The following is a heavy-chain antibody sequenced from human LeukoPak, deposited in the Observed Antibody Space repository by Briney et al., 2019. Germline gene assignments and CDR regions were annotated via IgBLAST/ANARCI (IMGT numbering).Heavy chain of an antibody. CDR2: IIPIFGTA. CDR3: ARAPQWLVREKLNNWFDP. J-gene: IGHJ5*02. Sequence: PRASVKVSCRASGGTFSSYAISWVRQAPGQGLEWMGGIIPIFGTANYAQKFQGRVTITADESTSTAYMELSSLRSEDTAVYYCARAPQWLVREKLNNWFDPWGQGTLVTVSS. CDR1: GGTFSSYA. D-gene: IGHD6-19*01. V-gene: IGHV1-69*01.